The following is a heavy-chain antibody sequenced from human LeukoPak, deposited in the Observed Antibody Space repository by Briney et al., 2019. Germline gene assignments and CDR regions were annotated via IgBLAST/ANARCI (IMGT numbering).Heavy chain of an antibody. D-gene: IGHD6-19*01. Sequence: SETLSLTCTVSVGSISSYYWSWIRQPPGKGLEWIGYIYYSGSTNYNPSLKSRVTISVDTSKNQFSLKLSSVTAADTAVYYCARDRSSGWSDYWGQGTLVTVSS. CDR2: IYYSGST. CDR1: VGSISSYY. J-gene: IGHJ4*02. V-gene: IGHV4-59*01. CDR3: ARDRSSGWSDY.